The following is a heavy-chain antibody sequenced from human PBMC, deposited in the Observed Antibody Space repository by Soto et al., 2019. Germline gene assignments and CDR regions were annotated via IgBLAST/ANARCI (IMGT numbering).Heavy chain of an antibody. V-gene: IGHV4-59*01. Sequence: QVQLQESGPRLVKPSETLSLTCIVSGGSISSYYWSWIRQPPGKGLEWIGYIYYRGSPNYSPALKSRVTISVDTSQNQFSLKLSSVTAAGTGVYYCARAVLPATAPFDYWGQGTLVTVSS. J-gene: IGHJ4*02. CDR3: ARAVLPATAPFDY. CDR1: GGSISSYY. D-gene: IGHD2-2*01. CDR2: IYYRGSP.